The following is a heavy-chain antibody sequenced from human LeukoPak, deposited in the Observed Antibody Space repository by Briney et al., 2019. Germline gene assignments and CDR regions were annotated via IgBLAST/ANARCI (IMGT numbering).Heavy chain of an antibody. J-gene: IGHJ6*03. CDR1: GGSISRYY. V-gene: IGHV4-4*07. CDR3: ASLRENRSGWYYYYMDV. Sequence: SETLSLTCTLSGGSISRYYCSWIRQPAGKGREWIGRIHTSGRTNYNPSLKSRVPLSVDTSKNQFSLKLSSVTAADTAVYYCASLRENRSGWYYYYMDVWGKGTTVTISS. CDR2: IHTSGRT. D-gene: IGHD6-19*01.